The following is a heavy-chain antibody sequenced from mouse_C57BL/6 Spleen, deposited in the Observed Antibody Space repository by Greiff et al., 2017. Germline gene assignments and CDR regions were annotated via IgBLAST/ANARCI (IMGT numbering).Heavy chain of an antibody. D-gene: IGHD3-2*02. CDR1: GYTFTSYG. Sequence: QVQLQQSGAELARPGASVKLSCKASGYTFTSYGISWVKQRTGQGLEWIGEIYPRSGNTYYNEKFKGKATLTADKSSSTADMELRSLTSEDSAVYFCARGERRLRGCFDYWGQGTTLTVSS. J-gene: IGHJ2*01. CDR2: IYPRSGNT. CDR3: ARGERRLRGCFDY. V-gene: IGHV1-81*01.